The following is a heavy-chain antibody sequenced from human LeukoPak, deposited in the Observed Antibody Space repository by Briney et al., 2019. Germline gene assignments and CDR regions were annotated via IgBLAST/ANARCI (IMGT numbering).Heavy chain of an antibody. CDR3: ARDRVGAYPFDY. Sequence: ASVKVSCKASGYTFTSYGISWVRQAPGQGPEWMGWISAYNGNTNYAQKLQGRVTMTTDTSTSTAYMELRSLRSDDTAVYYCARDRVGAYPFDYWGQGTLVTVSS. CDR1: GYTFTSYG. CDR2: ISAYNGNT. V-gene: IGHV1-18*01. J-gene: IGHJ4*02. D-gene: IGHD1-26*01.